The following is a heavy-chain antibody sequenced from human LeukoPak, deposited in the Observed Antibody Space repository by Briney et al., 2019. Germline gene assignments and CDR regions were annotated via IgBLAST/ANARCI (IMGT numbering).Heavy chain of an antibody. J-gene: IGHJ4*02. Sequence: GGSLRLSCAASGFTFSSYSMNWVRQAPGKGLEWVSYISSSSSTIYYADSVKGRFTISRDNAKNSLYLQMNSLRDEDTAVYYCARVPIMGWFGGSHFDYWGQGTLVTVSS. V-gene: IGHV3-48*02. CDR1: GFTFSSYS. CDR2: ISSSSSTI. CDR3: ARVPIMGWFGGSHFDY. D-gene: IGHD3-10*01.